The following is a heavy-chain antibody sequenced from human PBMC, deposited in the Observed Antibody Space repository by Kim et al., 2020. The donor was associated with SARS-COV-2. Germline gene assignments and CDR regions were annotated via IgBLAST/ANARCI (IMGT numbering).Heavy chain of an antibody. CDR3: ARDLVKWRVRAPGGYYYGMDV. V-gene: IGHV1-2*04. CDR2: INPNSGGT. Sequence: ASVKVSCKASGYTFTGYYMHWVRQAPGQGLEWMGWINPNSGGTNYAQKFQGWVTMTRDTSISTAYMELSRLRSDDTAVYYCARDLVKWRVRAPGGYYYGMDVWGQGTTVTVSS. D-gene: IGHD3-10*01. CDR1: GYTFTGYY. J-gene: IGHJ6*02.